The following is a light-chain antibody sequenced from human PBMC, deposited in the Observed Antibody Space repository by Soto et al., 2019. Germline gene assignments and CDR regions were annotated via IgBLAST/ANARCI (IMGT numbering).Light chain of an antibody. J-gene: IGKJ2*01. V-gene: IGKV1-9*01. CDR1: QGISSY. Sequence: DLQLTQSPSFLSASVGDRVTITCRASQGISSYLAWYQQKPGKAPKLLIYAASTLQSGVPSRFSGSGSGTEFTLTISSLQPEDFATYYCQQLNSYPPYTFGQRTKLEIK. CDR3: QQLNSYPPYT. CDR2: AAS.